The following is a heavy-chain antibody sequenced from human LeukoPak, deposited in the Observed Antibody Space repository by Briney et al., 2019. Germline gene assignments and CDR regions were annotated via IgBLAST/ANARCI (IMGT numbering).Heavy chain of an antibody. J-gene: IGHJ5*02. CDR3: AKGDLFWSGYEGFDP. Sequence: GGSLRLSCAASGFTFSSYAMSWVRQAPGKGLEWVSAISGSGGSTYYADSVKGRFTISRDNSKNTLYLQTNSLRAEDTAVYYCAKGDLFWSGYEGFDPWGQGTLVTVSS. CDR1: GFTFSSYA. D-gene: IGHD3-3*01. V-gene: IGHV3-23*01. CDR2: ISGSGGST.